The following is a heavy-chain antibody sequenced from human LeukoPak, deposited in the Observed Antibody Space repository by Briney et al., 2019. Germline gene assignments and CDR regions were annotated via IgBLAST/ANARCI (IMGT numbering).Heavy chain of an antibody. CDR3: ARGVDL. J-gene: IGHJ2*01. V-gene: IGHV4-34*01. CDR2: ITHSGSP. Sequence: PSETLSLTCGVSSGSLSGYYWRWIRQPPGGGLEWLGEITHSGSPNYNPSLKSRVTISGDTLKKQFSLNLTSVTAADTGVYYCARGVDLWGRGTPVTVSS. CDR1: SGSLSGYY.